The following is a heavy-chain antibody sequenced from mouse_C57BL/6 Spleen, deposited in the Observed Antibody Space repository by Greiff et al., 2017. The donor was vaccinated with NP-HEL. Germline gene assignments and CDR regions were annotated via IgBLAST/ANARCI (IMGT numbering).Heavy chain of an antibody. Sequence: EVKLQESGPGLVKPSQSLSLTCSVTGYSITSGYYWNWIRQFPGNKLEWMGYISYDGSNNYNPSLKNRISITRDTSKNQFFLKLNSVTTEDTATYYCARESYGSEAMDYWGQGTSVTVSS. CDR2: ISYDGSN. CDR3: ARESYGSEAMDY. CDR1: GYSITSGYY. V-gene: IGHV3-6*01. J-gene: IGHJ4*01. D-gene: IGHD1-1*01.